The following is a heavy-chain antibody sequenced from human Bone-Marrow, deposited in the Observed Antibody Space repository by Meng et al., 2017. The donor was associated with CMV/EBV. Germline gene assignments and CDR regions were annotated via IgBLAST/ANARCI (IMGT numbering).Heavy chain of an antibody. V-gene: IGHV3-23*01. J-gene: IGHJ4*02. Sequence: LSGAASGFTFSSYAMSWVRQAPGKGLEWVSAISGSGGSTYYADSVKGRFTISRDNSKNTLYLQMNSLRAEDTAVYYCATKWLHYFDYWGQGTLVTVSS. CDR1: GFTFSSYA. D-gene: IGHD3-22*01. CDR2: ISGSGGST. CDR3: ATKWLHYFDY.